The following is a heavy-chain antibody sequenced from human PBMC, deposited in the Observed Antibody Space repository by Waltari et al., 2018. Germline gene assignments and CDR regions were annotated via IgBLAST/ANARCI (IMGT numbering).Heavy chain of an antibody. J-gene: IGHJ4*02. D-gene: IGHD6-6*01. CDR3: AKDKLKRSSSWGVDY. V-gene: IGHV3-30*02. CDR1: GFTFSNYG. Sequence: QVQLVESGGGVVQPGGSLRLSCAASGFTFSNYGMHWVRQAPGKGLGWVAFIRNDGINENYVDSVKGRFTISRDNSKNTLYLHINGLRAEDTAVYYCAKDKLKRSSSWGVDYWGQGTQVTVSS. CDR2: IRNDGINE.